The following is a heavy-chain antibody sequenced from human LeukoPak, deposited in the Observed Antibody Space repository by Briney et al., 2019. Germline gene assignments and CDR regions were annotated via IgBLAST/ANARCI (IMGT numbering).Heavy chain of an antibody. Sequence: ASVKVSCKASGYTFTSYYMHWVRHAPGQGLEWMGIINTSGGSTSYAQKFQGRVTITRDTSTSTVYMELSSLRSEDTAVYYCARDRPPPAAPRAFDIWGQGTMVTVSS. V-gene: IGHV1-46*01. D-gene: IGHD6-13*01. J-gene: IGHJ3*02. CDR2: INTSGGST. CDR3: ARDRPPPAAPRAFDI. CDR1: GYTFTSYY.